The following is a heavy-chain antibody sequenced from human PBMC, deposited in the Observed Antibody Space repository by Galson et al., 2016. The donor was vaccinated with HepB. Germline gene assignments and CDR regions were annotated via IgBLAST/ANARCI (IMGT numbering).Heavy chain of an antibody. J-gene: IGHJ4*02. CDR1: GFTFSSYG. CDR3: AREGTILITSGGRNYYFGS. V-gene: IGHV3-33*01. CDR2: IWSEGSNE. Sequence: SLRLSCAASGFTFSSYGMHWVRQAPGKGLEWVAVIWSEGSNEYYADSVKGRFTISRDNSKNTLYLQMNSLRAEDTAVYFCAREGTILITSGGRNYYFGSWGQGTLFTVSS. D-gene: IGHD3-16*01.